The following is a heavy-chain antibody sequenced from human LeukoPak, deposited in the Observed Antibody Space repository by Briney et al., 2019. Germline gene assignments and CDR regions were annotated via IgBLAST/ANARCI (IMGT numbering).Heavy chain of an antibody. CDR3: ARGGSYVWGSYRLKSWFDP. J-gene: IGHJ5*02. CDR2: IYTSGNT. Sequence: SETLSLTCTVSGGSFSIYYWSWIRQPAGKGLEWIGRIYTSGNTYYNPSLKSRVTMSVDTSKNQVSLNLTSMTAADTAVYYCARGGSYVWGSYRLKSWFDPWGQGTLVTVSS. V-gene: IGHV4-4*07. D-gene: IGHD3-16*02. CDR1: GGSFSIYY.